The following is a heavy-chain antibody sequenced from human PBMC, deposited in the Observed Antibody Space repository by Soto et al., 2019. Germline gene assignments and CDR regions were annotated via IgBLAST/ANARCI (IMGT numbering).Heavy chain of an antibody. CDR2: IYYDGSEQ. Sequence: QVQLVESGGGVVQPGRSLRLSCAASGFTFSSSGMHWVRQAPGEGLEWVGVIYYDGSEQYYGDSVKGRLTISRDNSKNTLYLQMNSLRDEDTAVYYCAKEESSGWYRTADYWGQGTLVTVSS. J-gene: IGHJ4*02. V-gene: IGHV3-30*18. CDR3: AKEESSGWYRTADY. D-gene: IGHD6-19*01. CDR1: GFTFSSSG.